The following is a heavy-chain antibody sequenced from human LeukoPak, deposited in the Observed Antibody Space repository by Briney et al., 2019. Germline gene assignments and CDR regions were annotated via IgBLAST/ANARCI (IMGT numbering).Heavy chain of an antibody. CDR2: IYYSGST. CDR1: GGSISSYY. J-gene: IGHJ4*02. Sequence: PSETLSLTCTVSGGSISSYYWSWLRQPPGKGLEGIGDIYYSGSTNYNPSLKSRVTISVDTSKNQFSLKLSSVTAADTAVYYCASGYYDFWSGPQPHYFDYWGQGTLVTVSS. V-gene: IGHV4-59*01. CDR3: ASGYYDFWSGPQPHYFDY. D-gene: IGHD3-3*01.